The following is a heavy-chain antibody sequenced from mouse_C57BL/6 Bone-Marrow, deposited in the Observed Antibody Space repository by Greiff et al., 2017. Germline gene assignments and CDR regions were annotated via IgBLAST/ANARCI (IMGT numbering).Heavy chain of an antibody. Sequence: QVHVKQSGAELARPGASVKLSCKASGYTFTSYGISWVKQRTGQGLEWIGEIYPRSGNTYYNEKFKGKATLTADKSSSTAYMELRSLTSEDSAVYFCATPYRWFRLSYWYFDVWGTGTTVTVSS. J-gene: IGHJ1*03. CDR1: GYTFTSYG. V-gene: IGHV1-81*01. D-gene: IGHD2-2*01. CDR2: IYPRSGNT. CDR3: ATPYRWFRLSYWYFDV.